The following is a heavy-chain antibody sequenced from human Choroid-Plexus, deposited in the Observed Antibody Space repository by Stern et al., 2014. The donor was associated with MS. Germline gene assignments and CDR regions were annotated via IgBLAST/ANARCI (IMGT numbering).Heavy chain of an antibody. CDR2: VSDDGSNK. CDR1: GFTFGSCA. Sequence: VQLVESGGGVVQPGRPLRLSCVAPGFTFGSCAMHWVRPAPGKGLEWVAGVSDDGSNKYYADSVKGRFTIARDNSQNTLYMQMSSLRPEDTAVYYCAKDRQYLTYFFDHWGQGSLVTVSS. D-gene: IGHD2/OR15-2a*01. J-gene: IGHJ5*02. V-gene: IGHV3-30*18. CDR3: AKDRQYLTYFFDH.